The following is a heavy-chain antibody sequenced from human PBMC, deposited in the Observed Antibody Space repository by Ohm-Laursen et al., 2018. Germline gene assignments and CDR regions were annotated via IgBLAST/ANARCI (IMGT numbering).Heavy chain of an antibody. V-gene: IGHV1-2*02. CDR1: GYTFTVNY. D-gene: IGHD3-9*01. CDR2: INPNTGGT. Sequence: SVKVSCKASGYTFTVNYIHWVRQAPGQGLEWMGWINPNTGGTNYAQKFRGRVTMTGDTSITTAYMELSRLSSDDTAVYFCARVVSTLRYFDWLPEEYFDYWGQGTPVTVSS. J-gene: IGHJ4*02. CDR3: ARVVSTLRYFDWLPEEYFDY.